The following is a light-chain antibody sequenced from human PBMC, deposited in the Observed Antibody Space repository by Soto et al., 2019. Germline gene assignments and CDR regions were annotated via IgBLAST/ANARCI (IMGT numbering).Light chain of an antibody. V-gene: IGLV2-14*02. Sequence: QLVLTQPASVSGSPGQSITISCTGTSSDVGTYDLVSWYQHHPGAAPKLMIYEATRRPSGISNRFSGSKSGNTASLTISGLQAEDEADYYCCSYAGSYTPYVFGTGTKVTVL. CDR2: EAT. CDR1: SSDVGTYDL. J-gene: IGLJ1*01. CDR3: CSYAGSYTPYV.